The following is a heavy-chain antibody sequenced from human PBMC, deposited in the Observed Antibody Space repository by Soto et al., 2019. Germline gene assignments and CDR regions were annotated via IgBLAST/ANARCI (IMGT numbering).Heavy chain of an antibody. J-gene: IGHJ5*02. CDR3: TRSGRSYNWFDP. D-gene: IGHD1-26*01. CDR1: GFTFSGSA. Sequence: GESLKISCAASGFTFSGSAMHWVRQASGKGLEWVGRIRSKANSYATAYAASVKGKFTISRDDSKNTAYLQMNSLKTEDTAVYYCTRSGRSYNWFDPWGQGTLVTVSS. V-gene: IGHV3-73*01. CDR2: IRSKANSYAT.